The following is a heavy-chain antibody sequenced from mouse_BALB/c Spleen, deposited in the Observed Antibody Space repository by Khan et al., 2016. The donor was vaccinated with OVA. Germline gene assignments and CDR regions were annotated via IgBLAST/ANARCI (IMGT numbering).Heavy chain of an antibody. D-gene: IGHD2-14*01. J-gene: IGHJ3*01. Sequence: QVQLQQSGAELARPGASVKMSCKASGYTFTSYTMHWVKQRPGQGLEWIGYINPSSNYTNSNQKFKDKATLTADKSSSTAYMQLSSLTSEDSAVYCCGRVGAYYRNDGWFAYWGQGTLVTVSA. CDR1: GYTFTSYT. V-gene: IGHV1-4*01. CDR2: INPSSNYT. CDR3: GRVGAYYRNDGWFAY.